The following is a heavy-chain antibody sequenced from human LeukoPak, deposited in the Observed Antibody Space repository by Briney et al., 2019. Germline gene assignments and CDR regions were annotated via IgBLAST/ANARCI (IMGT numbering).Heavy chain of an antibody. V-gene: IGHV1-69*05. CDR2: IIPMFGTT. Sequence: SVKVSCKASGDTFSNYAISWVRQAPGQGLEWMGRIIPMFGTTNYAQNFQGRVTITTDESTSTAYMEVSSLRIEDTAVYYCASVTVTTWAPDGHMDVWGKGTTVTVSS. CDR1: GDTFSNYA. D-gene: IGHD4-11*01. J-gene: IGHJ6*03. CDR3: ASVTVTTWAPDGHMDV.